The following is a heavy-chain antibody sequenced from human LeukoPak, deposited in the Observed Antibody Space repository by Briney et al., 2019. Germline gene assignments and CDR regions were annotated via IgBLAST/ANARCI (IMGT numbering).Heavy chain of an antibody. CDR1: GYTFTSYG. J-gene: IGHJ6*03. D-gene: IGHD4-11*01. V-gene: IGHV1-18*01. CDR3: ARSPQVTTYYYYYYMDV. CDR2: ISAYNGNT. Sequence: ASVKVSCKASGYTFTSYGISWVRQAPGQGLEWMGWISAYNGNTNYAQKLQGRVTMTTDTSTSTAYIELRSLRSDDTAAYYCARSPQVTTYYYYYYMDVWGKGTTVTVSS.